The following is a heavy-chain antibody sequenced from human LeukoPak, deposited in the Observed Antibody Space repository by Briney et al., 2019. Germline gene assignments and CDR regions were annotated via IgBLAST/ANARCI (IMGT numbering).Heavy chain of an antibody. CDR1: GGSISSSSYY. V-gene: IGHV4-39*07. J-gene: IGHJ4*02. Sequence: PSETLFLTCTVSGGSISSSSYYWGWIRQPPGKGLEWIGSISYSGSTYYKPSLKSRVTIFADTSKNLFSLKLSSVTAADTAMYYCARGTLYRGWSYYLDFWGQGSQVTVSS. CDR3: ARGTLYRGWSYYLDF. D-gene: IGHD6-19*01. CDR2: ISYSGST.